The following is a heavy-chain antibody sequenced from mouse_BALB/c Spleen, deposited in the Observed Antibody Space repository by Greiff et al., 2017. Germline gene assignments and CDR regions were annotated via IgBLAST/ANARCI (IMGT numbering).Heavy chain of an antibody. CDR3: VGLWYYVDY. J-gene: IGHJ2*01. CDR1: GYTFTSYW. D-gene: IGHD3-1*01. Sequence: VQLQQPGAELVKPGASVKLSCKASGYTFTSYWMHWVKQRPGQGLEWIGEINPSNGRTNYNEKFKSKATLTVDKSSSTAYMQLSSLTSEDSAVYYCVGLWYYVDYWGQGTTLTVSS. CDR2: INPSNGRT. V-gene: IGHV1S81*02.